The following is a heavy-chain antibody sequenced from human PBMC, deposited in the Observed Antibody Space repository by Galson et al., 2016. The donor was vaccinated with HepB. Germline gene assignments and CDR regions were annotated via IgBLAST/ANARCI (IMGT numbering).Heavy chain of an antibody. J-gene: IGHJ5*02. V-gene: IGHV3-15*01. CDR2: IRSKSDGGTS. D-gene: IGHD5-24*01. Sequence: SLRLSCATSGFTFTNVWMSWVRQLPGKGLEWVGRIRSKSDGGTSDYGAPVKGRFTISRDDSKNTMYLQMNSLKAEDTAVYYGTPRLINGYNPWGQGTLVTVSS. CDR1: GFTFTNVW. CDR3: TPRLINGYNP.